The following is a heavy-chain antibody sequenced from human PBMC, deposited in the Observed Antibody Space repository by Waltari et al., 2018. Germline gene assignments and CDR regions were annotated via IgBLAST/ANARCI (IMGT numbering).Heavy chain of an antibody. J-gene: IGHJ4*02. V-gene: IGHV1-2*02. D-gene: IGHD6-19*01. CDR3: ARVWFHSGLDY. CDR2: INPNSGGT. Sequence: QVQLVQSGAEVKKPGASVKVACTASGYSFTSYMHWVRQDPGQGLEWMGWINPNSGGTQYAQRFQGRVTMTRDTAITTVFMELSGLRDDDTAVYYCARVWFHSGLDYWGQGTLVTVSS. CDR1: GYSFTSY.